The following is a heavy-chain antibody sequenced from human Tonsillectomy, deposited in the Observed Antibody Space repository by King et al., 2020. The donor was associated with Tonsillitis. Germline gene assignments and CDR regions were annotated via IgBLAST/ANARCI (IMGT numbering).Heavy chain of an antibody. J-gene: IGHJ4*01. CDR3: ARVSGYSSSCRRPFDY. D-gene: IGHD6-13*01. Sequence: VQLVESGGGLVQPGGSLRLSCAASGFTFSSYWMSWVRQAPGKGLEWVANIKQDGSEKYYVDSVKGRFTISRDNAKNSLYLQMNSLRAEDTAVYYCARVSGYSSSCRRPFDYWGHGTLVTVSS. CDR1: GFTFSSYW. V-gene: IGHV3-7*01. CDR2: IKQDGSEK.